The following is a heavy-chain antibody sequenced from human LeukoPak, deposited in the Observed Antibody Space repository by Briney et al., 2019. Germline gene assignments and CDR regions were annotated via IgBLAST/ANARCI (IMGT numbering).Heavy chain of an antibody. D-gene: IGHD6-13*01. CDR2: ISYEGTNN. J-gene: IGHJ4*02. CDR1: GFTFSSFA. CDR3: ARDRVAAADLDY. Sequence: GSLRLSCAASGFTFSSFAMHWVRQAPGKGLEWVAVISYEGTNNHYADSVKGRFTASRDNSKNTLYLQMDSLRTEDTAVYCCARDRVAAADLDYWGQGTLVTVSS. V-gene: IGHV3-30*04.